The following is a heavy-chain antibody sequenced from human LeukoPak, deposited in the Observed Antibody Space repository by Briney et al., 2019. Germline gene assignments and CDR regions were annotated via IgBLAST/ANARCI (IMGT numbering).Heavy chain of an antibody. D-gene: IGHD3-3*01. Sequence: PGGSLRLSCAASGFTFSDYYMSWIRQAPGKGLEWVSYISSSGSTIYYADSVKGRFTISRDNAKNSLYLQMNSLRAEDTAVYYCARVFLYAGGIFGVAQINYYFDYWGQGTLVTVSS. V-gene: IGHV3-11*01. CDR3: ARVFLYAGGIFGVAQINYYFDY. CDR2: ISSSGSTI. J-gene: IGHJ4*02. CDR1: GFTFSDYY.